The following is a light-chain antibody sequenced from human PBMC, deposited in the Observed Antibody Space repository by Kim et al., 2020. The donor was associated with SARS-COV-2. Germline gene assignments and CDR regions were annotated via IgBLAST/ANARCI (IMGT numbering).Light chain of an antibody. CDR2: LAS. CDR3: QHYSRFPYT. Sequence: SASVGARVTITCRASENIGTWLAWYQQKPGRAPSLLIYLASTLESGVPSRFSGTGSGTEFSLRITSLQPDDFATYYCQHYSRFPYTFGQGTKLEI. CDR1: ENIGTW. V-gene: IGKV1-5*03. J-gene: IGKJ2*01.